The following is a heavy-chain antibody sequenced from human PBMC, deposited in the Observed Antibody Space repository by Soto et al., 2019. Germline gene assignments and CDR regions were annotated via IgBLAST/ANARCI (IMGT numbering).Heavy chain of an antibody. CDR3: ARGWRFDP. D-gene: IGHD1-1*01. Sequence: SETLSLTCGVYGGSFSCYQWNWIRQSPGQGLEWIGEINHSGTTKYNPSLESRINLSVDTSKKQFSLKMFSVTAADTAIYYCARGWRFDPWGQGTQVTVSS. CDR1: GGSFSCYQ. J-gene: IGHJ5*02. V-gene: IGHV4-34*01. CDR2: INHSGTT.